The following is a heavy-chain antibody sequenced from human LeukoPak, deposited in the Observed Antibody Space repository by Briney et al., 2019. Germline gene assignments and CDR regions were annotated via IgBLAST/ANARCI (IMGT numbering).Heavy chain of an antibody. V-gene: IGHV1-8*01. CDR1: GYTFTSYD. CDR2: MNPNSGNT. D-gene: IGHD3-22*01. Sequence: GASVKVSCKASGYTFTSYDINWVRQATGQGLEWMGWMNPNSGNTGYAQKFKGRVTMTRNTSISTAYMELSSLRSEDTAVYYCARDMYYYDSSGYAAYYMDVWGKGTTVTVSS. CDR3: ARDMYYYDSSGYAAYYMDV. J-gene: IGHJ6*03.